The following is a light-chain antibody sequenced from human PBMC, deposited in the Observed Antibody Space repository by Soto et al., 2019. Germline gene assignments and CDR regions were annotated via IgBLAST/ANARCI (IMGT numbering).Light chain of an antibody. CDR2: DTS. CDR3: QQYQNSPRT. Sequence: PGERATVSCRASQSVGGNSLAWYQQRPGQAPRLLIYDTSKRATGIPDRFSGSGSGTDFTLTISRLEPADFAVYYCQQYQNSPRTFGQGTKVEI. V-gene: IGKV3-20*01. CDR1: QSVGGNS. J-gene: IGKJ1*01.